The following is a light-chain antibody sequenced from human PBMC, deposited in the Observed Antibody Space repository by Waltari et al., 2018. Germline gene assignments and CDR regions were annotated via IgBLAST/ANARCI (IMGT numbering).Light chain of an antibody. CDR1: SSNIGSNY. Sequence: QSVLTQPPSASSTPGQRVTISCSGSSSNIGSNYVYCYQQLPGTAPKLLIYRNNERPSGVPDRFSGSKSDTSASLAISGLRSEDEADYYCAAWDDSLSGPNYVFGTGTKVTVL. J-gene: IGLJ1*01. CDR3: AAWDDSLSGPNYV. V-gene: IGLV1-47*01. CDR2: RNN.